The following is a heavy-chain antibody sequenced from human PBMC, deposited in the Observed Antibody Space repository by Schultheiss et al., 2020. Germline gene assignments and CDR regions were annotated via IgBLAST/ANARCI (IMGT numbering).Heavy chain of an antibody. J-gene: IGHJ4*02. CDR1: GGSFSGYY. D-gene: IGHD3-10*01. CDR3: AGGVVRGVRFPYY. CDR2: INHSGST. Sequence: SETLSLTCAVYGGSFSGYYWSWSRQPPGKGLEWIGEINHSGSTNYNPSLKSRVTISVDTSKNQFSLKLSSVTAADTAVYYCAGGVVRGVRFPYYRGQGTLVTVSS. V-gene: IGHV4-34*01.